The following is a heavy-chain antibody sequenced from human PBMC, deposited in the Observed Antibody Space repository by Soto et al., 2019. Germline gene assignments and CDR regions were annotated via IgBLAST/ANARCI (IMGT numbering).Heavy chain of an antibody. CDR3: AGHKVYGDYHFDY. J-gene: IGHJ4*02. D-gene: IGHD4-17*01. Sequence: QVQLQESGPGLVKPSETLSLTCTVSGGSISSSFWNWVRQPPGKGLEWIGYIYSSGNTNYNPSLKSRVTMSVDTSKNQFSLKRSSVTAADTAVYYCAGHKVYGDYHFDYWGQGTLVTVSS. CDR2: IYSSGNT. CDR1: GGSISSSF. V-gene: IGHV4-59*08.